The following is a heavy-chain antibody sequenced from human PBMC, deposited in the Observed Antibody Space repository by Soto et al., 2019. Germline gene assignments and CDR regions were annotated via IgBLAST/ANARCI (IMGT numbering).Heavy chain of an antibody. J-gene: IGHJ6*02. D-gene: IGHD3-10*01. CDR2: INHSGST. CDR1: GGSFSGYY. V-gene: IGHV4-34*01. Sequence: SETLSLTCAVYGGSFSGYYWSWIRQPPGKGLEWIGEINHSGSTNYNPSLKSRVTISVDTSKNQFSLKLSSVTAADTAVYYCARAAYGSGSYYAPYYYYAMDVWGQGTTVTVSS. CDR3: ARAAYGSGSYYAPYYYYAMDV.